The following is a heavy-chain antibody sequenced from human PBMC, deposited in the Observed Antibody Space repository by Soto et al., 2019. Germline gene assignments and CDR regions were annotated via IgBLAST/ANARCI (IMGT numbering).Heavy chain of an antibody. D-gene: IGHD3-3*01. CDR2: IYYSGST. J-gene: IGHJ6*03. CDR1: GGSISSYY. Sequence: SETLSLTCIVSGGSISSYYWSWIRQPPGKGLEWIGYIYYSGSTNYNPSLKSRVTISVDTSKNQFSLNLSSVTAADTAVYYCARVALLRFLEWPYYYYYMDVWGKGTTVTVSS. CDR3: ARVALLRFLEWPYYYYYMDV. V-gene: IGHV4-59*01.